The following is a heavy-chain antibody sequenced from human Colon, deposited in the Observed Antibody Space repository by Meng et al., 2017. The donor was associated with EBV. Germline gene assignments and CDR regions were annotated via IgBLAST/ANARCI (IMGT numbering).Heavy chain of an antibody. CDR3: VPSP. V-gene: IGHV3-23*01. D-gene: IGHD1-14*01. J-gene: IGHJ4*02. CDR2: ISGGGDNI. Sequence: EVQVLEAGGGLVPPGGSRRRSCAVSGFTFISHTMSWVRQAPGKGLEWVSGISGGGDNIYYADSVKGRFTISRDNSKNTVDLQMNSLRAEDTAVYYCVPSPGGQGTLVTVSS. CDR1: GFTFISHT.